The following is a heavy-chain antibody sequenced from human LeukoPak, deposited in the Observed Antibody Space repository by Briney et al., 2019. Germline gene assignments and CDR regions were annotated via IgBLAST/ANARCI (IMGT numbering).Heavy chain of an antibody. CDR2: IYTSGST. CDR3: ARTPSGYDLYYYYYYYMDV. CDR1: GGSISSYY. Sequence: PSETLSLTCTVSGGSISSYYWSWIRQPPGKGLEWIGYIYTSGSTNYNPSLKSRVTISVDTSKNQFSLQLSSVTAADTAVYYCARTPSGYDLYYYYYYYMDVWGKGTTVTVSS. J-gene: IGHJ6*03. D-gene: IGHD5-12*01. V-gene: IGHV4-4*09.